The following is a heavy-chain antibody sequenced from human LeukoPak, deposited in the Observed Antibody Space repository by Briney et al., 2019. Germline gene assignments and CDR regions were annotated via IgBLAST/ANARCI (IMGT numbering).Heavy chain of an antibody. CDR1: GGSISSGGYY. CDR3: ARMMATVTTPWFDP. Sequence: SETLSLTCTVSGGSISSGGYYWSWIRQHPGKGLEWIGYIYYSGSTYYNPSLKSRVTLSVDTSKNQFSLKLSSVTAADTAVYYCARMMATVTTPWFDPWGQGTLVTVSS. D-gene: IGHD4-11*01. V-gene: IGHV4-31*03. CDR2: IYYSGST. J-gene: IGHJ5*02.